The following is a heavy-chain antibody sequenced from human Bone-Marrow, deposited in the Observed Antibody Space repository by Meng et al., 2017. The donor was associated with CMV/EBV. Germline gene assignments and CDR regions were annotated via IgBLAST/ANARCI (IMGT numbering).Heavy chain of an antibody. CDR1: GFTFSSYA. J-gene: IGHJ4*02. CDR3: AKGILTNYVDY. CDR2: IYSGGSST. V-gene: IGHV3-23*03. D-gene: IGHD3-9*01. Sequence: GESLKISCAASGFTFSSYAMSWVRQAPGKGLEWVSVIYSGGSSTYYADSVKGRFTISRDNSKNTLYLQMNSLRAEDTAVYYCAKGILTNYVDYWGQGTLVTVSS.